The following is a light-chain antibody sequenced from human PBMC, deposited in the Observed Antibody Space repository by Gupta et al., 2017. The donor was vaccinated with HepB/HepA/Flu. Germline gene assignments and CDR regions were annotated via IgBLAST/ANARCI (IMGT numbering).Light chain of an antibody. CDR1: QSVRSY. J-gene: IGKJ1*01. CDR3: RQPCTCPWT. CDR2: DAS. Sequence: IVFTQSPATLSLSPGERATLSCTASQSVRSYLAWYQQKPGQAPSLLIYDASDWAAGIPARFSGSGSATEFSLTISSLETDDFATYYCRQPCTCPWTFGQGTKVEVK. V-gene: IGKV3-11*01.